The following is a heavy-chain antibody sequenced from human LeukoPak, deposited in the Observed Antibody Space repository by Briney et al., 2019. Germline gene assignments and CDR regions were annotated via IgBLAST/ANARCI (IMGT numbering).Heavy chain of an antibody. V-gene: IGHV4-39*01. CDR1: GGSITSSNYY. J-gene: IGHJ4*02. CDR3: ARQATGSWTSVYSFDY. Sequence: SETLSLTCSVSGGSITSSNYYWGWIRQPPGQGLGWIGSIYYSGSTYYYPPLKSRVTISVDMSKNQDSLKLRSVTAADTAVYDCARQATGSWTSVYSFDYWGQGTLVGVCS. D-gene: IGHD3/OR15-3a*01. CDR2: IYYSGST.